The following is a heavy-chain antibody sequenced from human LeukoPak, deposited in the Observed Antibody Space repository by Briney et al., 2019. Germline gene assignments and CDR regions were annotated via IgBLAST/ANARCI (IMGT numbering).Heavy chain of an antibody. J-gene: IGHJ4*02. CDR2: MYTGGST. CDR3: ARAPFYYGSSGYPYFDG. CDR1: GFTVSNNY. V-gene: IGHV3-53*01. D-gene: IGHD3-22*01. Sequence: PGGSLRLSCAGSGFTVSNNYMSWVRQAPGKGLEWVSVMYTGGSTYYADSVKGRFTISRDNSKNTLYLQMNSLRAEDTALYYCARAPFYYGSSGYPYFDGWGQGTLVTVSS.